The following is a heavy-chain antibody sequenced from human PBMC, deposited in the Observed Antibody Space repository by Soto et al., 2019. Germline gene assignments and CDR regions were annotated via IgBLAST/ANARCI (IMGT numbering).Heavy chain of an antibody. V-gene: IGHV4-34*01. D-gene: IGHD3-22*01. CDR2: INHSGRT. CDR1: GGSFSGYY. Sequence: PSETLSLTXAVYGGSFSGYYWTWIRQPPGKGLEWIGEINHSGRTNYNPSLKSRVIISADTSKNEFSLKVNSVTAADTAVYYCAKGDSSAYYPFHYYGMDVWGQGTTVTVSS. CDR3: AKGDSSAYYPFHYYGMDV. J-gene: IGHJ6*02.